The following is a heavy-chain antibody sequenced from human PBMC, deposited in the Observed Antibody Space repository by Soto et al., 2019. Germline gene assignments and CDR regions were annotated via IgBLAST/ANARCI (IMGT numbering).Heavy chain of an antibody. CDR2: IYPGDSDT. CDR1: GYIFTNYW. Sequence: GESLKISCXGSGYIFTNYWIGWVRQMPGKGLEWMGIIYPGDSDTRYSPSFQGQVTISADKSISTAYLQWSSLKASDPAMYYCARLANIFGFDNWGHGTLVTVSS. V-gene: IGHV5-51*01. CDR3: ARLANIFGFDN. D-gene: IGHD3-3*02. J-gene: IGHJ4*01.